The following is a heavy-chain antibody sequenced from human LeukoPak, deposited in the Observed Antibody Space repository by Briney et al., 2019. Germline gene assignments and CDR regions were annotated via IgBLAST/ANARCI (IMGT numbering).Heavy chain of an antibody. V-gene: IGHV3-23*01. CDR2: ISGSGDKT. J-gene: IGHJ4*02. D-gene: IGHD1-26*01. Sequence: PGGSLGLSCAASGFTFSSYAMSWVRQAPGKGLEWVSAISGSGDKTYYADSVKGRFTISRDNSRFTVHLQMNSLRGEDTDVYYCVKERPGKAYADFWGQGTLVTVSS. CDR1: GFTFSSYA. CDR3: VKERPGKAYADF.